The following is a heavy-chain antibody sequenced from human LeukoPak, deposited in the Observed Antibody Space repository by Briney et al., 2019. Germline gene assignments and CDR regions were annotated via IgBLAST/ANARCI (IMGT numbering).Heavy chain of an antibody. CDR3: VFSSGWYFDY. CDR2: ISESGSGT. J-gene: IGHJ4*02. V-gene: IGHV3-23*01. Sequence: GGSLRLSCAVCGLTFSRYAMSWVRQAPGKGLEWVSAISESGSGTYYADSVKGRFTISRDNSKNTLYLQMNSLRAEDTAVYYCVFSSGWYFDYWGQGTLVTVSS. CDR1: GLTFSRYA. D-gene: IGHD6-19*01.